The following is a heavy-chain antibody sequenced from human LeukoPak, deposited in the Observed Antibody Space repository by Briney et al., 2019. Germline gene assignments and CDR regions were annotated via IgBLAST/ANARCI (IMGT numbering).Heavy chain of an antibody. J-gene: IGHJ5*02. CDR1: GYTLTELS. V-gene: IGHV1-24*01. CDR3: ATLYDFWSGYYTRGNWFDP. D-gene: IGHD3-3*01. Sequence: ASVKVSCKVSGYTLTELSMHWVRQAPGKGLEWMGGFDPEVGETIYAQKFQGRVTMTEDTSTDTAYMELSSLRSEDTAVYYCATLYDFWSGYYTRGNWFDPWGQGTLVTVSS. CDR2: FDPEVGET.